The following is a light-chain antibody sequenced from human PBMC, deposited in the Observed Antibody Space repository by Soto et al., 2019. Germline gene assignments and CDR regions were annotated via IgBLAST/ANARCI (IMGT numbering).Light chain of an antibody. CDR1: QSISSY. Sequence: DIQMTQSPSSLSASVGDRVTITCLASQSISSYLNWYQQKPGKAPNLLIYAASSLRSGVPSRFSGSGSGTDFTLTISSLEPEDVAVYYCQQYGSSPRTFGQGTKVDIK. CDR2: AAS. CDR3: QQYGSSPRT. V-gene: IGKV1-39*01. J-gene: IGKJ1*01.